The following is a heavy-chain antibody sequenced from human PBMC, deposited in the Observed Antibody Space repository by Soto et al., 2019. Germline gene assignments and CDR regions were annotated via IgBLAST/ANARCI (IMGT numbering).Heavy chain of an antibody. J-gene: IGHJ6*02. Sequence: SETLSLTCAVYGGSFSGYYWSWIRQPPGKGLEWIGEINHSGSTNYNPSLKSRVTLSVDTSKNQFSVRLNSVTASDTAVYYCAPLSVSLSGPYGIHVWGQGTTVTVSS. V-gene: IGHV4-34*01. CDR3: APLSVSLSGPYGIHV. CDR2: INHSGST. CDR1: GGSFSGYY. D-gene: IGHD2-15*01.